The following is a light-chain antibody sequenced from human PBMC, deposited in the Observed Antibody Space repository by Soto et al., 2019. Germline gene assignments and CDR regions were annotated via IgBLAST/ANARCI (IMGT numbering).Light chain of an antibody. CDR3: QQSFSFPAT. CDR1: QSISDS. CDR2: AAS. Sequence: DIQMTHSPSSLSASVGDRVTITCRASQSISDSLNWYQHKPGTAPKLLIYAASSLQSGVPSRFSGGGSGTDFTLTISGLQPEDFVTYFCQQSFSFPATFGGGTKVDIK. V-gene: IGKV1-39*01. J-gene: IGKJ4*01.